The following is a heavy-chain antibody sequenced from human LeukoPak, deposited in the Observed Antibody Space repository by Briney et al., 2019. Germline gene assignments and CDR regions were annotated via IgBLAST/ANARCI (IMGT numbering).Heavy chain of an antibody. CDR2: IGKAGDT. D-gene: IGHD6-13*01. CDR1: GFTFSSYD. J-gene: IGHJ5*02. V-gene: IGHV3-13*01. CDR3: VRGDAGFDP. Sequence: GGSLRLSCTASGFTFSSYDMHWVRQATGEGLEWVSGIGKAGDTYYLGSVKGRFTISREDAKNSLYLQMNSLRVGDTAVYYRVRGDAGFDPWGQGTLVTVSS.